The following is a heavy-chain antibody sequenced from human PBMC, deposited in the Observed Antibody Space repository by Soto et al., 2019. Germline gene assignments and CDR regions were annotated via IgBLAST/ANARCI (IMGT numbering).Heavy chain of an antibody. CDR1: GGTFSSYT. CDR3: ARARPYSSGWYYFDY. CDR2: INPSGGST. D-gene: IGHD6-19*01. J-gene: IGHJ4*02. Sequence: ASVKVSCKASGGTFSSYTISWVRQAPGQGLEWMGRINPSGGSTSYAQKFQGRVTMTRDTSTSTVYMELSSLRSEDTAVYYCARARPYSSGWYYFDYWGQGTLVTVSS. V-gene: IGHV1-46*03.